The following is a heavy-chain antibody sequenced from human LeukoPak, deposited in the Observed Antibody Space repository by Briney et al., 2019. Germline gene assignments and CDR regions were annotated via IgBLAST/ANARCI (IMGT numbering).Heavy chain of an antibody. CDR2: ISSSGSTI. CDR1: GFTFSSYE. Sequence: GGSLRLSCAASGFTFSSYEMNWVRQTPGKGLEWVSYISSSGSTIYYADSVKGRFTISRDNAKNSLYLQMNSLRAEDTAVYYCAREIAAGGRDYWGQGTLVTVSS. CDR3: AREIAAGGRDY. D-gene: IGHD6-13*01. V-gene: IGHV3-48*03. J-gene: IGHJ4*02.